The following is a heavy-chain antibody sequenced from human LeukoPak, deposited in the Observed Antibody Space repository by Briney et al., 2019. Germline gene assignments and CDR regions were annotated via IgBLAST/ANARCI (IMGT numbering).Heavy chain of an antibody. J-gene: IGHJ4*02. CDR2: IYSGGTT. V-gene: IGHV3-23*03. Sequence: GGSLRLSCAASGFTFSSYEMNWVRQAPGKGLEWVSVIYSGGTTYYADSVKGRFTISRDNSKNTLYLQMNSLRAEDTAVYYCAKGPRALEHYTHRFDYWGQGTLVTVSS. D-gene: IGHD1/OR15-1a*01. CDR1: GFTFSSYE. CDR3: AKGPRALEHYTHRFDY.